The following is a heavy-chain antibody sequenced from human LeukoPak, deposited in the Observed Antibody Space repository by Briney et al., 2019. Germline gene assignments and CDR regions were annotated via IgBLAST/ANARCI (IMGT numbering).Heavy chain of an antibody. Sequence: SETLSLTCTVSGGSISSHYWSWIRQPPGKGLEWIGYIYYSGSTNYNPSLKSRVTISVDTSKNQFSLKLSSVTAADTAVYYCARVTLGYWFDPWGQGTLVTVSS. CDR1: GGSISSHY. V-gene: IGHV4-59*11. D-gene: IGHD7-27*01. CDR2: IYYSGST. J-gene: IGHJ5*02. CDR3: ARVTLGYWFDP.